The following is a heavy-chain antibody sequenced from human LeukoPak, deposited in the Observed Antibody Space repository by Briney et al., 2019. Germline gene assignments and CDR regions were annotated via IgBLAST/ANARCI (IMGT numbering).Heavy chain of an antibody. J-gene: IGHJ3*02. CDR2: IYYSGST. Sequence: SQTLSLTCTVSGGSISSGGYYWSWLRQHPGKGLEWIGYIYYSGSTYYNPSLKSRVTISVDTSKNQFSLKLSSVTAADTAVYYCAQAPNWNGGAFDIWGQGTMVTVSS. CDR3: AQAPNWNGGAFDI. D-gene: IGHD1-20*01. CDR1: GGSISSGGYY. V-gene: IGHV4-31*03.